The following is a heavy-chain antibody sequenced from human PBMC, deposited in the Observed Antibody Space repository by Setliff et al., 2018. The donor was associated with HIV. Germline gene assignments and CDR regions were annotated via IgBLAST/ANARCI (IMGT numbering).Heavy chain of an antibody. Sequence: SETLSLTCTVSGGSVNDFYCNWIRQPPGKGPEWIGYIHSSGSSDNNPSLKSRVTLSVDTSKHQFSLKLSSVTAADTAVYYCARVQMAYAAFDVWGQGTMVTVSS. J-gene: IGHJ3*01. CDR3: ARVQMAYAAFDV. CDR1: GGSVNDFY. CDR2: IHSSGSS. V-gene: IGHV4-59*02. D-gene: IGHD4-17*01.